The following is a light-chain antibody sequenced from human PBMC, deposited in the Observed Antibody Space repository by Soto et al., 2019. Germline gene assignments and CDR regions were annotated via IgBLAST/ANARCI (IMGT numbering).Light chain of an antibody. CDR1: QGFXSNY. CDR3: QQYGFAPRT. J-gene: IGKJ1*01. V-gene: IGKV3-20*01. Sequence: TVLTQCAGTLSLSPAESASLSCRASQGFXSNYLAWYEQKSGQAPSLLXDYVSRSATGIPERFSGSGSATDFTPIISRLEPEDSAGYYWQQYGFAPRTFGQGTKVDIK. CDR2: YVS.